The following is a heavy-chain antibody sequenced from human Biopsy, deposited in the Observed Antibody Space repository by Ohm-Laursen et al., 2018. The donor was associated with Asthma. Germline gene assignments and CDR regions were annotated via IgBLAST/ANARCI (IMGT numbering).Heavy chain of an antibody. J-gene: IGHJ4*02. CDR1: GFTVSRDH. Sequence: GSLRLSCTASGFTVSRDHMFWVRQAPGKGLEWVSVIYSGGTSHTADSARGRFTISRDFSKNTLHLQMHSLRVEDTAVYYCARGDSSGWSHYYFDYWGQGTLVTVSS. V-gene: IGHV3-53*01. CDR2: IYSGGTS. D-gene: IGHD6-19*01. CDR3: ARGDSSGWSHYYFDY.